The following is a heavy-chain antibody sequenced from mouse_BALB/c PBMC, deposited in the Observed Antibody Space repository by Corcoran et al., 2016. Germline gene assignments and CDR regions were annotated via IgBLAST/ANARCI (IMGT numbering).Heavy chain of an antibody. CDR3: ARVATTNAMDY. V-gene: IGHV1-4*01. CDR1: GYTFTSYT. D-gene: IGHD1-2*01. Sequence: QVQLQQSGAELARPGASVKMSCKASGYTFTSYTMHWVKQRPGQGLEWIGYINPSSGYTNYNQKFKDKATLTVDKSSSTAYMQLSSLTSEDSAVYYCARVATTNAMDYWGQGTSVTVSS. CDR2: INPSSGYT. J-gene: IGHJ4*01.